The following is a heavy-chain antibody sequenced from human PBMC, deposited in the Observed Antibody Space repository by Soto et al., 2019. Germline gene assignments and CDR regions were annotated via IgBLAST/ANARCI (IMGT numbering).Heavy chain of an antibody. V-gene: IGHV5-51*01. J-gene: IGHJ6*02. CDR1: GYSFTSYW. D-gene: IGHD3-3*01. CDR3: ARHAYDFWSGHPNPRYYYGMDV. CDR2: IYPGDSNT. Sequence: GEYLKISCKGSGYSFTSYWIGWVRQMPGKGLEWMGIIYPGDSNTRYSPSLQGQVTISVDKSISTAYLQWSSLKATDTAMYYCARHAYDFWSGHPNPRYYYGMDVWGQGTTVTGSS.